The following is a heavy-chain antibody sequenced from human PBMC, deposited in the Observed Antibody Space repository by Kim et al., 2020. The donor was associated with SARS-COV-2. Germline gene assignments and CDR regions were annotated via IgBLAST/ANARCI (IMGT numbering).Heavy chain of an antibody. J-gene: IGHJ1*01. D-gene: IGHD7-27*01. CDR1: GFIFTDAW. CDR2: IISNAGGGNK. CDR3: ICTGVTGLGA. V-gene: IGHV3-15*01. Sequence: GGSLRLSCATSGFIFTDAWMSWVRQAPGKGLEWVGRIISNAGGGNKAYAGPVRGRFIISRDDSKNTVYLQINRLKNEDTGVYFCICTGVTGLGAGGQG.